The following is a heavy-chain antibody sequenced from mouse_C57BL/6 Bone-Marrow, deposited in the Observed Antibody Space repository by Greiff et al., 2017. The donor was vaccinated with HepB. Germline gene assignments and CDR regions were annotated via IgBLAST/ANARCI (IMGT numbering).Heavy chain of an antibody. Sequence: EVQVVESGGDLVKPGGSLKLSCAASGFTFSSYGMSWVRQTPDKRLEWVATISSGGSYTYYPDSVKGRFTISRDNAKNTLYLQMSSLKSEDTAMYYCARPLYAMDYWGQGTSVTVSS. V-gene: IGHV5-6*01. CDR1: GFTFSSYG. CDR3: ARPLYAMDY. CDR2: ISSGGSYT. J-gene: IGHJ4*01.